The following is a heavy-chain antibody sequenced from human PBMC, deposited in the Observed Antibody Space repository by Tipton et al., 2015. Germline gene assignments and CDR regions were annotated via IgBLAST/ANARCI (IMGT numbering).Heavy chain of an antibody. CDR1: SDFINKYY. D-gene: IGHD2-2*01. Sequence: TLSLTCTVSSDFINKYYWSWIRQPPGKELEWIGYIQYSGGTNYNPSLESRVSISVDTSKTQFSLEMRSVTATDTAVYYCARTRYCFGTTCHEDYFYGMDVWGQGTIVTVSS. CDR3: ARTRYCFGTTCHEDYFYGMDV. J-gene: IGHJ6*02. V-gene: IGHV4-59*01. CDR2: IQYSGGT.